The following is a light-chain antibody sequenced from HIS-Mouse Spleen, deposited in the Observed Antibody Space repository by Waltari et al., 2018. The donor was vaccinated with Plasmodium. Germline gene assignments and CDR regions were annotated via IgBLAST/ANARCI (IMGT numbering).Light chain of an antibody. Sequence: DNQMTPSPSTVSSSVGDRVTITCRASQSISSWLAWYQQKPGKAPKLLIYKASSLESGVPSRFSGSGSGTEFTLTISSLQPDDIATYYCQQYNSYWTFGQGTKVEIK. CDR2: KAS. V-gene: IGKV1-5*03. J-gene: IGKJ1*01. CDR3: QQYNSYWT. CDR1: QSISSW.